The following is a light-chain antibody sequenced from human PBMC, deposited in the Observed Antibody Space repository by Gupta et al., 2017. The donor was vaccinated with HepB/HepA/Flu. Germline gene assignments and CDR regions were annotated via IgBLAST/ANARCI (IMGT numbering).Light chain of an antibody. Sequence: QSVLTQPPSASGTPRQRVTISSSGSSSNIGSNTVNWYRQLPGTAPKLLIYNNNQRPSGVPDRFSGSKSGTAASLAISRLQSEEEADYYCATLDDSPWSGVFGGGTKLTVL. J-gene: IGLJ2*01. CDR3: ATLDDSPWSGV. V-gene: IGLV1-44*01. CDR1: SSNIGSNT. CDR2: NNN.